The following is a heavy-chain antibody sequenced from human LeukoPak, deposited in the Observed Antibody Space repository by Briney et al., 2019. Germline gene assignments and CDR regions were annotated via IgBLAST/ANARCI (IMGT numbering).Heavy chain of an antibody. J-gene: IGHJ4*02. Sequence: GSSLRLSCAASGFTFNYYALAWVRQAPGKGLEGVPVISYDESNKHNADSVKGRFNISRDNSKNTLYLQMTSLRVEDTAVYYCAKLGDFDWGVAATGTGRGSFWGQGTLVTVSS. D-gene: IGHD3-9*01. V-gene: IGHV3-30-3*02. CDR3: AKLGDFDWGVAATGTGRGSF. CDR1: GFTFNYYA. CDR2: ISYDESNK.